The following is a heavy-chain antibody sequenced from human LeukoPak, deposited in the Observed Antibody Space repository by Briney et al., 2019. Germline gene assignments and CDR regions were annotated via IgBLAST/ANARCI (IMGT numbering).Heavy chain of an antibody. CDR3: ARDRSSGYYGSSDY. Sequence: GGSLRLSCAASGFTFSSYSMNWLRQAPGKGLEWVSYISSSSSTIYYADSVRGRFSIYSDNAKNSLYLQMDSLRDEDTAVYYCARDRSSGYYGSSDYWGQGTLVTVSS. CDR1: GFTFSSYS. V-gene: IGHV3-48*02. CDR2: ISSSSSTI. D-gene: IGHD3-22*01. J-gene: IGHJ4*02.